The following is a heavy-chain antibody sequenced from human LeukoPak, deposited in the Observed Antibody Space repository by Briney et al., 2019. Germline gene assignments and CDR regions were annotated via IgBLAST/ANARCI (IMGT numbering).Heavy chain of an antibody. Sequence: GGSLRLSCTAFGFTFGENAMIWFRQSPGKGLEWVSLSRSRAHGGTTEYAASVMGRFTMSRDDSKNIAYLQMDSLETEDTAVYYCSRVERSSINNYYYYMAVWGKGTSVTVSS. J-gene: IGHJ6*03. CDR1: GFTFGENA. D-gene: IGHD2-2*01. CDR2: SRSRAHGGTT. CDR3: SRVERSSINNYYYYMAV. V-gene: IGHV3-49*03.